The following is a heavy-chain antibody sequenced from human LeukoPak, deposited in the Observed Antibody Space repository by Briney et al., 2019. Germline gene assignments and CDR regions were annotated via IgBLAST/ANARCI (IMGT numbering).Heavy chain of an antibody. CDR1: GFTFSNYW. CDR3: ARQGHHNFEY. J-gene: IGHJ4*02. D-gene: IGHD1-14*01. CDR2: IKEDGGEK. Sequence: GGSQRLSCAASGFTFSNYWMSWVRQAPGKGLEWVANIKEDGGEKFYVDSVKGRFTISRDNAKNSLHLQMNSLRAEDTAVHYCARQGHHNFEYWGQGTLVTVSS. V-gene: IGHV3-7*01.